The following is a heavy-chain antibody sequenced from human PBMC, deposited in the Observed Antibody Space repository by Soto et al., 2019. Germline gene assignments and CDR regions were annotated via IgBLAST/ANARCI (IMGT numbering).Heavy chain of an antibody. Sequence: QVQLVESGGGVVQPGRSLRLSCAASGFTFSSSAMHWVRQAPGKGLEWVAVISSDGSNKYDADSVKGRFTISRDNSKNXLXLXXNSLRAEETAVYYCARMASFYCSGGSCYPTYGMDVWGQGTTVTVSS. CDR2: ISSDGSNK. J-gene: IGHJ6*02. V-gene: IGHV3-30-3*01. D-gene: IGHD2-15*01. CDR1: GFTFSSSA. CDR3: ARMASFYCSGGSCYPTYGMDV.